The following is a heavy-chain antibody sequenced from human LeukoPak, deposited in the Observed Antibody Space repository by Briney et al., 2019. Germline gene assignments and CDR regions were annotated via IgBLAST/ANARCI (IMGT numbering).Heavy chain of an antibody. V-gene: IGHV1-2*02. CDR1: GYTFINHY. CDR3: AIHWGSGWYFDL. Sequence: ASVKVSCKASGYTFINHYLHWVRQAPGQGDEWLGWINPKSGDTNYARDFQGRVTMTRDTSTTTAYMELSSLRSDDTAMYYCAIHWGSGWYFDLWGRGTQVTVSS. CDR2: INPKSGDT. D-gene: IGHD7-27*01. J-gene: IGHJ2*01.